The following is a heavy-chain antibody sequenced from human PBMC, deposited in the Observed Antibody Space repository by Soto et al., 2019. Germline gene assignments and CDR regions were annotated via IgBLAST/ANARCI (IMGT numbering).Heavy chain of an antibody. CDR2: IYVTGAV. Sequence: SETLSLTCSVSGAALNSGNYHWSWIRQVPGKGLEWIGHIYVTGAVDYNPSLRDRITISQDTSERQFSLNLRLVTAADTAVYYCARLRIATNNYKWFDPWGQGTLVTVSS. CDR3: ARLRIATNNYKWFDP. V-gene: IGHV4-31*03. CDR1: GAALNSGNYH. J-gene: IGHJ5*02. D-gene: IGHD2-21*01.